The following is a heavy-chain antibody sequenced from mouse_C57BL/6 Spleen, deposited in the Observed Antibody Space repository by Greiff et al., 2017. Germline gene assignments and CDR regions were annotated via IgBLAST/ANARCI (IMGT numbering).Heavy chain of an antibody. D-gene: IGHD2-2*01. V-gene: IGHV1-81*01. CDR2: IYPRSGNT. Sequence: QVQLKQSGAELARPGASVKLSCKASGYTFTSYGISWVKQRTGQGLEWIGEIYPRSGNTYYNEKFKGKATLTADKSSSTAYMELRSLTSEDSAVYFCARSRGYDASPYFDYWGQGTTLTVSS. CDR1: GYTFTSYG. J-gene: IGHJ2*01. CDR3: ARSRGYDASPYFDY.